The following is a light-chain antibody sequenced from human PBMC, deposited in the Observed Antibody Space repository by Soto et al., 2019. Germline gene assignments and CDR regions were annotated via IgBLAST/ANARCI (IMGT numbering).Light chain of an antibody. Sequence: EIVLTQSPGTLSVSPGDGATLSCRASQTVGKNYLAWYQQRPGQAPRLLIHGASSRATGIPDRFSGSGSGTEFTLTIGRLEPEDFAAYYCQQYDSLPRTFGQGTKVEIK. CDR2: GAS. J-gene: IGKJ1*01. V-gene: IGKV3-20*01. CDR3: QQYDSLPRT. CDR1: QTVGKNY.